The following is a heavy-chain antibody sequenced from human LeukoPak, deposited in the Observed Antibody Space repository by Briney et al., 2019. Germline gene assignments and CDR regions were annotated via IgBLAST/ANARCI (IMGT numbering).Heavy chain of an antibody. V-gene: IGHV1-2*02. CDR1: GYTFTDYY. CDR2: INPNSGGT. J-gene: IGHJ5*02. Sequence: ASVKVSCKASGYTFTDYYMHWVRQAPGQGLEWMGWINPNSGGTNYAQKFQGRVTMTRDTSISTAYMELSRLRSDDTAVYYCARAWFGELLAYDPWGQGTLVTVSS. CDR3: ARAWFGELLAYDP. D-gene: IGHD3-10*01.